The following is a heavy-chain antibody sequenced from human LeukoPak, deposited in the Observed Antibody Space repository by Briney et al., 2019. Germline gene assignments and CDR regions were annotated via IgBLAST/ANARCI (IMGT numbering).Heavy chain of an antibody. J-gene: IGHJ4*02. D-gene: IGHD5-18*01. Sequence: PGGSLRLSCAASGFTFSSYGMSWVRQAPGKGLEWVSAISGSGGSTYYADSVKGRFTISRDNAKNSLYLQMNSLRAEDTAVYYCARVSVYSYGLDYWSQGTLVTVSS. CDR3: ARVSVYSYGLDY. CDR1: GFTFSSYG. V-gene: IGHV3-23*01. CDR2: ISGSGGST.